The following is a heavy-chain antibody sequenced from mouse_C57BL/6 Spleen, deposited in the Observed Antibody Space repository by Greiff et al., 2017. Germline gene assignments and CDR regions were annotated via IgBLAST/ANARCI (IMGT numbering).Heavy chain of an antibody. CDR2: IRNKANGYTT. CDR1: GFTFTDYY. Sequence: EVQLMESGGGLVQPGGSLSLSCAASGFTFTDYYMSWVRQPPGKALEWLGFIRNKANGYTTESSASVKGRFTISRDNSQSIIYLQMNALSAEDSDTYYCARYEGVTRGYYFDYWGQGTTLTVSS. D-gene: IGHD2-2*01. J-gene: IGHJ2*01. V-gene: IGHV7-3*01. CDR3: ARYEGVTRGYYFDY.